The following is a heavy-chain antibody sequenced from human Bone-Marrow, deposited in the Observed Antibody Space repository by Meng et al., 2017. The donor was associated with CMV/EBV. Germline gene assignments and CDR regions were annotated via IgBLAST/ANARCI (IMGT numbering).Heavy chain of an antibody. CDR1: GGTFSNYA. V-gene: IGHV1-69*05. D-gene: IGHD2-2*02. CDR2: IIPIFGTA. Sequence: SVKVSCKASGGTFSNYALSWVRQAPGQGLEWMGGIIPIFGTANYAQKFQGRVMITTDESTSTAYMELSSLRSEDTAVYYCAREGPREGDCTSISCYSDVYGMDVWGQGTTVTVSS. CDR3: AREGPREGDCTSISCYSDVYGMDV. J-gene: IGHJ6*02.